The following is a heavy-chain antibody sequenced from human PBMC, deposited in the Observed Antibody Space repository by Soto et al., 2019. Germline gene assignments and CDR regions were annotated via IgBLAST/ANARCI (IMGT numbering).Heavy chain of an antibody. V-gene: IGHV3-11*01. CDR2: ISGSGNTL. CDR3: AAYSRGDSPH. J-gene: IGHJ4*02. Sequence: GGSLRLSWAASGFTFSDYYMSWIRQAPGKGLEWVSYISGSGNTLYHADSVKGRFTISRDNAKNSLYLQMNSLRVEDTAVYYCAAYSRGDSPHWGQGTLVTVSS. D-gene: IGHD2-21*01. CDR1: GFTFSDYY.